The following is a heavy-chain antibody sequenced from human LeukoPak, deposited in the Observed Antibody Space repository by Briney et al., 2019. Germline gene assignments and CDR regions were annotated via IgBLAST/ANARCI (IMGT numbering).Heavy chain of an antibody. Sequence: SETLSLTCAVYGGSFSGYYWSWIRQPPGKGLEWIGEINHSVSTNYNPSLKSRVTISVDTSKNQFSLKLSSVTAADTAVYYCARVGSVQQWLVRSDWFDPWGQGTLVTVSS. V-gene: IGHV4-34*01. CDR1: GGSFSGYY. D-gene: IGHD6-19*01. CDR2: INHSVST. J-gene: IGHJ5*02. CDR3: ARVGSVQQWLVRSDWFDP.